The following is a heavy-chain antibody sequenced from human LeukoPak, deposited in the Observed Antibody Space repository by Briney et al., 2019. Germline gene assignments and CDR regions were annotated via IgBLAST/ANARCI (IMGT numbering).Heavy chain of an antibody. CDR2: ISHDGSNK. CDR1: GFTFSSYA. Sequence: GGSLRLSCAASGFTFSSYAMHWVRQAPGKGLEWVAVISHDGSNKYYADSVKGRFTISRDNSKNTLYLQMNSLRAEDTAVYYCARDGGVDYWGQGTLVTVSS. D-gene: IGHD3-10*01. J-gene: IGHJ4*02. V-gene: IGHV3-30-3*01. CDR3: ARDGGVDY.